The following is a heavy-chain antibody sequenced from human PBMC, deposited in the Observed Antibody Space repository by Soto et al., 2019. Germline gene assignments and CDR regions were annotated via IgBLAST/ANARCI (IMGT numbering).Heavy chain of an antibody. CDR3: AGDFYDYIWGSYRGYFDY. V-gene: IGHV4-59*01. CDR1: GGSISSYY. Sequence: SETLSLTCTVSGGSISSYYWSWIRQPPGKGLEWIGYIYYSGSTNYNPSLKSRVTISVDTSKNQFSLKLSSVTAADTAVYYCAGDFYDYIWGSYRGYFDYWGQGTLVTVSS. D-gene: IGHD3-16*02. J-gene: IGHJ4*02. CDR2: IYYSGST.